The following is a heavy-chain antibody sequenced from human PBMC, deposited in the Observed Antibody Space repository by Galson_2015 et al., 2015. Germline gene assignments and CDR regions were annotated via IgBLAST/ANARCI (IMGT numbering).Heavy chain of an antibody. J-gene: IGHJ5*02. V-gene: IGHV1-69*02. D-gene: IGHD4-23*01. CDR2: IIPILGIA. CDR1: GGTFSSYT. Sequence: SVKVSCKASGGTFSSYTISWVRQAPGQGLEWMGRIIPILGIANYAQKFQGRVTITADKSTSAAYMELSSLRSEDTAVYYCARHGGRTGLQYVSVREMGVLNDYGGNSPWFDPWGQGTLVTVSS. CDR3: ARHGGRTGLQYVSVREMGVLNDYGGNSPWFDP.